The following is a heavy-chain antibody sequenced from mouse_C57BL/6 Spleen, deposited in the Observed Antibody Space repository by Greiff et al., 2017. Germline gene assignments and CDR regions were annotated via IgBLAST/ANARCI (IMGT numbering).Heavy chain of an antibody. Sequence: VKLVESGPGLVAPSQSLSITCTVSGFSLTSYGVHWVRQPPGKGLEWLVVIWSDGSTTYNSALKSRLSISKDNSKSQVFLKMNSLQTDDTAMYYCARHGNYGNYDAMDYWGQGTSVTVSS. CDR1: GFSLTSYG. J-gene: IGHJ4*01. D-gene: IGHD2-1*01. CDR3: ARHGNYGNYDAMDY. V-gene: IGHV2-6-1*01. CDR2: IWSDGST.